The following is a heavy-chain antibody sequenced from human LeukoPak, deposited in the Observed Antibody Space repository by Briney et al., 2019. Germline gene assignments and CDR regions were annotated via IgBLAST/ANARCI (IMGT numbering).Heavy chain of an antibody. CDR2: IYPGDSTI. CDR3: ARRGGAFYEDY. J-gene: IGHJ4*02. Sequence: GESLKISCKGSGYTFTNYWIAWVRQMPGKGLEWMGIIYPGDSTIKYSSSFQGQVAISADKSISTAYLQWRSLQASDTAIYYCARRGGAFYEDYWGQGTLVTVSS. D-gene: IGHD2-21*01. CDR1: GYTFTNYW. V-gene: IGHV5-51*01.